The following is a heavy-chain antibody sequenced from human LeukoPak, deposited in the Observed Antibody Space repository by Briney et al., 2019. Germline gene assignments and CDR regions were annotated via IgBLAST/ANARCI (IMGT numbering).Heavy chain of an antibody. CDR3: ARASTYDYVWGSYRLSWYYCCGMDV. D-gene: IGHD3-16*02. Sequence: GGSLRLSCAASGFTFSSYWMHWVRQAPGKGLVWVSLINSDGSSTSYADSVKGRFTISRDNAKNTLYLQMNSLRAEDTAVYYCARASTYDYVWGSYRLSWYYCCGMDVWGQGTTVTVSS. V-gene: IGHV3-74*01. J-gene: IGHJ6*02. CDR2: INSDGSST. CDR1: GFTFSSYW.